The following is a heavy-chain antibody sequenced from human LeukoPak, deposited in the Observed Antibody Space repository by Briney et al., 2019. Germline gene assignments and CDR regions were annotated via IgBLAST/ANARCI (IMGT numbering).Heavy chain of an antibody. CDR3: AGTRLQIFGVAPPKY. Sequence: PGGSLRLSCAASGFTFSSYSMNWVRQAPGKGLEWVSSVSSSSSYIYYADSVKGRFTISRDNAKNSLYLQMNTLRAEDTAVYYCAGTRLQIFGVAPPKYWGQGTLVTVSS. CDR2: VSSSSSYI. V-gene: IGHV3-21*01. J-gene: IGHJ4*02. D-gene: IGHD3-3*01. CDR1: GFTFSSYS.